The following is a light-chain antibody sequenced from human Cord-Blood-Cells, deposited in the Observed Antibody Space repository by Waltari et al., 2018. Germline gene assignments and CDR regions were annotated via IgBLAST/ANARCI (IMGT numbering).Light chain of an antibody. CDR1: QSISSY. Sequence: DIQMTQSPSSLSASVGARVTITCRASQSISSYLNWYQQKPGKAPKLLIYAASSLQSGVPSRFSGSGSGTDFTLTISSRQPEDFATYYCQQSYSTPPEYTFGQGTKLEIK. CDR2: AAS. J-gene: IGKJ2*01. CDR3: QQSYSTPPEYT. V-gene: IGKV1-39*01.